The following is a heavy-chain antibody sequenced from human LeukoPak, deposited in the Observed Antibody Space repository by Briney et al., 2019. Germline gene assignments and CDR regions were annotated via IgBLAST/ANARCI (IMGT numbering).Heavy chain of an antibody. J-gene: IGHJ4*02. D-gene: IGHD6-13*01. CDR1: GGSISSYY. Sequence: SETLSLTCTVSGGSISSYYWSWSRQPLGKGLEGIGYIYYSGSTNYNPPLKSRVPISVHTSKTPFSLKLSSVTAADTAVYYCASTTGYSSSWYLDYWGQGTLVTVSS. V-gene: IGHV4-59*08. CDR3: ASTTGYSSSWYLDY. CDR2: IYYSGST.